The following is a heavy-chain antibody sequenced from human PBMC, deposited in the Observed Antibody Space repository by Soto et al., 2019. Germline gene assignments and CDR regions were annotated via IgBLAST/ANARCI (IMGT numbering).Heavy chain of an antibody. CDR2: IYYSGST. D-gene: IGHD2-2*01. CDR1: GGSISSYY. Sequence: SETLSLTCTVSGGSISSYYWSWIRQPPGKGLEWIGYIYYSGSTNYNPSLKSRVTISVDTSKNQFSLKLSSVTAADTAVYYCARDLVVPAADPDSYYYYMDVWGKGTTVTVSS. J-gene: IGHJ6*03. V-gene: IGHV4-59*01. CDR3: ARDLVVPAADPDSYYYYMDV.